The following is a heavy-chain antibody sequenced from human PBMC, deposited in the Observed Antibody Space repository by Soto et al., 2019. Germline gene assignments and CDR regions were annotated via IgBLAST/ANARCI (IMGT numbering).Heavy chain of an antibody. V-gene: IGHV4-61*01. D-gene: IGHD3-22*01. CDR2: IYYSGST. CDR3: ARGPYPQYYYDSSAPFDY. J-gene: IGHJ4*02. CDR1: GCSVSSGSYY. Sequence: SETLSLTCTFSGCSVSSGSYYWSWIRQPPGKGLEWIGYIYYSGSTNYNPSLKSRVTISVDTSKNQFSLKLSSVTAADTAVYYCARGPYPQYYYDSSAPFDYWGQGTLVTVSS.